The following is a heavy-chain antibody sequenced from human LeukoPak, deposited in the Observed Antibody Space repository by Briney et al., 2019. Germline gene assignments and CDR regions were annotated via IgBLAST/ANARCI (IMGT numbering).Heavy chain of an antibody. CDR1: GGSISGSRPY. V-gene: IGHV4-39*01. D-gene: IGHD4-23*01. Sequence: SETLSLTCTVSGGSISGSRPYWGWIRQPPGKGLEWIGSVFHSGTTYYNPSLKSRLTISVDTSKNQFSLKLRSVTAADTAVYFCARRDYSGDNPVLDFWGQGTLVTVSS. CDR2: VFHSGTT. J-gene: IGHJ4*02. CDR3: ARRDYSGDNPVLDF.